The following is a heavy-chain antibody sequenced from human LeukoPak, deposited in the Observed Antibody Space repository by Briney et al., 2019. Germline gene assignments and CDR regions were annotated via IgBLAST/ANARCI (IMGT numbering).Heavy chain of an antibody. D-gene: IGHD6-19*01. CDR1: GGSFTTYY. CDR3: ARTFPVAGTYYGMDV. V-gene: IGHV4-59*01. CDR2: IYNTGTT. Sequence: SETLSLTCTVSGGSFTTYYWSWLRQPPGKGLEWIGYIYNTGTTTYNPSLRSRVTISLDTSKNQFSLKLSSVTAADTAVYYCARTFPVAGTYYGMDVWGQGTTVTVS. J-gene: IGHJ6*02.